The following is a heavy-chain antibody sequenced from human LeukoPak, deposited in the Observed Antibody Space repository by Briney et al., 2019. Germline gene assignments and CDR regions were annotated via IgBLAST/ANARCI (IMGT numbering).Heavy chain of an antibody. Sequence: GGFLRLSCAASGFTFSSYAMSWVRQAPGKGLEWVSAISGSGGSTYYADSVKGRFTISRDNSKNTLYLQMNSLRAEDTAVYYCAKGGGVGATRGHFDYWGQGTLVTVSS. D-gene: IGHD1-26*01. J-gene: IGHJ4*02. CDR1: GFTFSSYA. CDR2: ISGSGGST. CDR3: AKGGGVGATRGHFDY. V-gene: IGHV3-23*01.